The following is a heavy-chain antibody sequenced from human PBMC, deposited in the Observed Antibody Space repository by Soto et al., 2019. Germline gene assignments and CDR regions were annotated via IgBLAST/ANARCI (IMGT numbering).Heavy chain of an antibody. CDR2: IYYSGST. V-gene: IGHV4-39*01. CDR1: GGSISSSSYY. J-gene: IGHJ3*02. D-gene: IGHD2-15*01. CDR3: ASAFVVVVAATNAFDI. Sequence: SETLSLTCTVSGGSISSSSYYWGWIRQPPGKGLEWIGSIYYSGSTYYNPSLKSRVTISVDTSKNQFSLKLSSVTAADTAVYYCASAFVVVVAATNAFDIWGQGTMVTVSS.